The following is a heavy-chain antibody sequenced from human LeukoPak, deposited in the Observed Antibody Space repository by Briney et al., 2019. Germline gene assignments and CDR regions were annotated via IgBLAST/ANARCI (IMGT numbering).Heavy chain of an antibody. D-gene: IGHD3-16*01. CDR1: GYTFTGYY. V-gene: IGHV1-2*02. CDR3: ARDMGGLAEYYFDY. Sequence: ASVKVSCKASGYTFTGYYMHWVRQAPGQGLEWMGWINPNSGGTNYAQKFQGRVTMTRGTSISTAYMELSRLRSDDTAVYYCARDMGGLAEYYFDYWGQGTLVTVSS. CDR2: INPNSGGT. J-gene: IGHJ4*02.